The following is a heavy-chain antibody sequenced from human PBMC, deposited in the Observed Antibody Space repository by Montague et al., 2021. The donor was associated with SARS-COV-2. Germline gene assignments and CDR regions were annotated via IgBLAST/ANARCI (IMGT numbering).Heavy chain of an antibody. CDR1: GGSIGTYY. D-gene: IGHD4-17*01. CDR3: ARDNYGDWGYYGLDV. Sequence: SETLSLTCTVSGGSIGTYYWNWIRQCPGQGLEWLGYIYYTGSTKYCPYLTSRVTMSMGTSRAKLSLRLKSVTAADTAVSYCARDNYGDWGYYGLDVWGQGTTVIVSS. J-gene: IGHJ6*02. CDR2: IYYTGST. V-gene: IGHV4-59*01.